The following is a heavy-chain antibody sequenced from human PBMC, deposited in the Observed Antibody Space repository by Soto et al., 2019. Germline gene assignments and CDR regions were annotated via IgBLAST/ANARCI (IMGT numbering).Heavy chain of an antibody. CDR3: AREKNTGDSYTYYDPGGFCQY. CDR1: GYIFTAYS. V-gene: IGHV1-46*01. CDR2: ITPGDGYT. D-gene: IGHD3-16*02. J-gene: IGHJ1*01. Sequence: QVLLVQSGAEVKKPGTSVKLSCKASGYIFTAYSMHWVRQAPGQVPQWMGVITPGDGYTKYAQKYQDRVTMTRDTSTNTVYLALSSLRSDDTAVYYCAREKNTGDSYTYYDPGGFCQYWGQGTLITVSS.